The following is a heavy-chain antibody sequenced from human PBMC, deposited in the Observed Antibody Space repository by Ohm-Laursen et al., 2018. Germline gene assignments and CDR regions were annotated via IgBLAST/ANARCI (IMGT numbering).Heavy chain of an antibody. J-gene: IGHJ4*02. CDR3: ANHRSATWVHKRFDY. Sequence: SLRLSCTASGFSLSRYSVNWVRQAPGKGLEWVSSISDSGGDTYYADSVKGRFTISRDNSKNTLYLQMNSLRADDTAVYYCANHRSATWVHKRFDYWGQGTLVTVSS. D-gene: IGHD5-24*01. CDR1: GFSLSRYS. V-gene: IGHV3-23*01. CDR2: ISDSGGDT.